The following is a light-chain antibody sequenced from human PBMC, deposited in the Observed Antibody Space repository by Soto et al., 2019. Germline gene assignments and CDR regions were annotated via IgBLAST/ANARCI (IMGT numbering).Light chain of an antibody. Sequence: DIQMTQSPSTLSASVGDRVTITCRASQSIRTWLAWYQQKPRKAPRLLMYQASSLKSGVPSRFIGSGSETEFTLTITSLQPDDTATYFCQQYSTYLWTFGQGTKVDIK. CDR3: QQYSTYLWT. CDR2: QAS. V-gene: IGKV1-5*03. CDR1: QSIRTW. J-gene: IGKJ1*01.